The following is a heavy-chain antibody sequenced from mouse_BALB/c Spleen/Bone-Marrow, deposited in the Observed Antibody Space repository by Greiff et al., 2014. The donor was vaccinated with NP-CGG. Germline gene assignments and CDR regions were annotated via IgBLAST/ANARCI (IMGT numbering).Heavy chain of an antibody. Sequence: EVQLEESGGGLVKPGGSLKLSCAASGFTFSDYYMYWVRQTPEKRLEWVATISDGGGYTYYPDSVWGRFTISRDNAKNNLYLQMRSLKSEDTAMYSGARSGERYGAMDYWGQGTSVTVFS. CDR1: GFTFSDYY. CDR3: ARSGERYGAMDY. J-gene: IGHJ4*01. CDR2: ISDGGGYT. V-gene: IGHV5-4*02. D-gene: IGHD2-10*02.